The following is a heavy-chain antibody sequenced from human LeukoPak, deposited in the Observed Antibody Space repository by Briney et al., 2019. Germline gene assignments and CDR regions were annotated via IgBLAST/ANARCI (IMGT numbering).Heavy chain of an antibody. Sequence: GASVKVSCKASGYTSRGNYTHWLRQAPGQGLEWMGWLDANNGDTKSAQKFQGRVTMSRDTSISTAYMDLSSLSPDDAAVYYCARDPSSVTLYFFDYWGQGTLVTVSS. J-gene: IGHJ4*02. D-gene: IGHD4-11*01. CDR1: GYTSRGNY. V-gene: IGHV1-2*02. CDR3: ARDPSSVTLYFFDY. CDR2: LDANNGDT.